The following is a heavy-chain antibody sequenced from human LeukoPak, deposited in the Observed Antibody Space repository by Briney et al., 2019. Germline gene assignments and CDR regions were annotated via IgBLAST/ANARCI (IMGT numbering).Heavy chain of an antibody. V-gene: IGHV3-30-3*01. J-gene: IGHJ5*02. Sequence: PGGSLRLSCAASGFTFSSYAMHWVRQAPGKGLEWMAVISYDGSNKYYADSVKGRFTISRDNSKNTLYLQMNSLRAEDTAVYYCARDTNWFDPWGQGTLVTVSS. CDR1: GFTFSSYA. CDR3: ARDTNWFDP. CDR2: ISYDGSNK.